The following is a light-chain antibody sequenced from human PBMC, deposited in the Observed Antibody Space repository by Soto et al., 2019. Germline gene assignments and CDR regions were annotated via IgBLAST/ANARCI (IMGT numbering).Light chain of an antibody. CDR3: QQYNNWPLT. J-gene: IGKJ4*01. CDR1: QSVKNT. V-gene: IGKV3D-15*01. CDR2: GAS. Sequence: ELVLTQSPGTLSLSPGERASLSCRASQSVKNTYLAWYQKKPGQAPRLLIYGASSRATGIPARFSGSQSGTEFTLTISSLLSEDFAVYFCQQYNNWPLTFGGGTKVATK.